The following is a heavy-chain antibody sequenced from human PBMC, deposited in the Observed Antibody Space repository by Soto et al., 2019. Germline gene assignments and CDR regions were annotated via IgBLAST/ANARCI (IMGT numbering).Heavy chain of an antibody. CDR3: ARPQQLAPNRYYYYGMDV. CDR1: GGSISSSSYY. V-gene: IGHV4-39*01. J-gene: IGHJ6*02. CDR2: IYYSGST. Sequence: SETLSLTCTVSGGSISSSSYYWGWIRQPPGKGLEWIRSIYYSGSTYYNPSLKSRVTISVDTSKNQFSLKLSSVTAADTAVYYCARPQQLAPNRYYYYGMDVWGQGTTVTVSS. D-gene: IGHD6-13*01.